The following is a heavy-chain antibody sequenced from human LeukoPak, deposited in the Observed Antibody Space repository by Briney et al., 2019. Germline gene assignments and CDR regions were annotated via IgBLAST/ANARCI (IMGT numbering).Heavy chain of an antibody. CDR2: IYTSGTT. D-gene: IGHD3-9*01. CDR1: GGSVRRGNYY. Sequence: PSQTLSLTCTVSGGSVRRGNYYWTWIRQPAGSGLEWIGRIYTSGTTDYNPSLRTRVTISVDASRNQFSLNLSSVTAADTAVYYCARWNYDILTGYRYFDYWGQGTLVTVSS. J-gene: IGHJ4*02. CDR3: ARWNYDILTGYRYFDY. V-gene: IGHV4-61*02.